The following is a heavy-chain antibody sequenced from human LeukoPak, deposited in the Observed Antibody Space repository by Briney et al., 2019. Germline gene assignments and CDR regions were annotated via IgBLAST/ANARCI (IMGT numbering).Heavy chain of an antibody. Sequence: PGGSLRLSCATSGFTFSNYWMSWVRQAPGKGLEWVANIKQDGSEKNYVESVKGRFTISRDNSKNTLYLQMNSLRIEDTAVYYCAKNRFGELSSLDFWGQGTRVTVSS. D-gene: IGHD3-10*01. CDR2: IKQDGSEK. CDR1: GFTFSNYW. J-gene: IGHJ4*02. V-gene: IGHV3-7*01. CDR3: AKNRFGELSSLDF.